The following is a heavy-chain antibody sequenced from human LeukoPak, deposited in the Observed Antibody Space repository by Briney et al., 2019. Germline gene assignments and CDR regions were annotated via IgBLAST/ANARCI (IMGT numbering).Heavy chain of an antibody. J-gene: IGHJ6*02. CDR3: ARWRHPSYYGMDV. CDR1: GYTFTSY. V-gene: IGHV1-8*01. Sequence: ASVKVSCKASGYTFTSYINWVRQATGQGLEWMGWMNPNSGNTGYAQKFQGRVTMTRNTSISTAYMELSSLRSEDTAVYYCARWRHPSYYGMDVWGQGTTVTVSS. D-gene: IGHD6-25*01. CDR2: MNPNSGNT.